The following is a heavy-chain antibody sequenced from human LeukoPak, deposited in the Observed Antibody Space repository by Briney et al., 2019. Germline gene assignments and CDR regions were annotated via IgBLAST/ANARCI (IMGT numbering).Heavy chain of an antibody. D-gene: IGHD2-8*01. CDR2: ISRDGDNE. J-gene: IGHJ4*02. Sequence: PGGSLRLSCAASGFPFNTYAMHWVRQAPGKGLEWVALISRDGDNEYYADSVKGRFTISRDNSKNTLSLQVNTLRVEDTAVYYCATDKYCTPSDYLHGRFYFDNWGQGTLVTVSS. CDR1: GFPFNTYA. V-gene: IGHV3-30*01. CDR3: ATDKYCTPSDYLHGRFYFDN.